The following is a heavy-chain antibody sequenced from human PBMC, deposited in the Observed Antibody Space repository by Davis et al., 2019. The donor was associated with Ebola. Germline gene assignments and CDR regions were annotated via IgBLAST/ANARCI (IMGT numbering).Heavy chain of an antibody. CDR2: ISYDGSNK. CDR1: GFTFSSYA. Sequence: LSLTCAASGFTFSSYAMHWVRQAPGKGLEWVAVISYDGSNKYYADSVKGRFTISRDNSKNTLYLQMNSLRAEDTAVYYCARDQEPSSITIFGVAVDYWGQGTLATVSS. J-gene: IGHJ4*02. CDR3: ARDQEPSSITIFGVAVDY. D-gene: IGHD3-3*01. V-gene: IGHV3-30-3*01.